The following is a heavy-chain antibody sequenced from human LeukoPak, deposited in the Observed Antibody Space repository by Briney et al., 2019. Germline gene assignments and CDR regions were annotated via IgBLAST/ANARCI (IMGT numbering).Heavy chain of an antibody. J-gene: IGHJ5*02. Sequence: PSVKVSCKASGYTFTSYGISWVRQAPGQGLEWMGWISAYNGNTNYAQKLQGRVTMTTDTSTSTAYMELRSLRSDDTAVYYCARRARYNWNYGWFDPWGQGTLVTVSS. CDR3: ARRARYNWNYGWFDP. D-gene: IGHD1-7*01. CDR1: GYTFTSYG. CDR2: ISAYNGNT. V-gene: IGHV1-18*01.